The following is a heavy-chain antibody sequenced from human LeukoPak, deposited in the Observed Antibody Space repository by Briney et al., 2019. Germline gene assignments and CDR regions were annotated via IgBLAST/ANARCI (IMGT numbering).Heavy chain of an antibody. CDR1: GYTFTDFY. CDR2: ISAYNGNT. CDR3: VVLRYFDSPFDY. V-gene: IGHV1-18*04. Sequence: GASVKVSCKASGYTFTDFYMHWVRQAPGQGLEWMGWISAYNGNTNYAQKLQGRVTMTTDTSTSTAYMELRSLRSDDTAVYYCVVLRYFDSPFDYWGQGTLVTVSS. D-gene: IGHD3-9*01. J-gene: IGHJ4*02.